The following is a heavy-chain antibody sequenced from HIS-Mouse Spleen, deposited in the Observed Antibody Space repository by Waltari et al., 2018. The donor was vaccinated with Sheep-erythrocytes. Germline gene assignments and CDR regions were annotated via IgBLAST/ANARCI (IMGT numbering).Heavy chain of an antibody. CDR3: ARKGQRLVRDAFDI. V-gene: IGHV4-59*01. CDR2: IYYSGRA. D-gene: IGHD6-13*01. J-gene: IGHJ3*02. Sequence: QVQLQESGPGLVKPSETLSLTCTVSGGSISSYYWSWIRQPPGKGPAWIGYIYYSGRATASPTLKRRVTTSVDTSKNPFSRKLSSVTAADTAVYYCARKGQRLVRDAFDIWGQGTMVTVSS. CDR1: GGSISSYY.